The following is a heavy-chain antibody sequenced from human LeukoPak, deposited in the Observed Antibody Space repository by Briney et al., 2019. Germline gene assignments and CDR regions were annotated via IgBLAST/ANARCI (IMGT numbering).Heavy chain of an antibody. Sequence: PETLSLTCTVSGVSISSSYISSYYWSWIRQPPGKGLEWIGYIYYSGSTNYNPSLKSRVTISVDTSKNQFSLKLSSVTAADTAVYYCARGQWEFFFDYWGQGTLVTVSS. CDR3: ARGQWEFFFDY. CDR1: GVSISSSYISSYY. V-gene: IGHV4-61*01. D-gene: IGHD1-26*01. CDR2: IYYSGST. J-gene: IGHJ4*02.